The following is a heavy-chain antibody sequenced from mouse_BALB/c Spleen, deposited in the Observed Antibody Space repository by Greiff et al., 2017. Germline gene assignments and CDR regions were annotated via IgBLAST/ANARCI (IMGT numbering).Heavy chain of an antibody. V-gene: IGHV10-1*02. D-gene: IGHD4-1*01. CDR1: GFTFNTYA. CDR3: VRSLTGTDVFDV. J-gene: IGHJ1*01. Sequence: EVQLVESGGGLVQPKGSLKLSCAASGFTFNTYAMNWVRQAPGKGLEWVARIRSKSNNYATYYADSVKDRFTISRDDSQSMLYLQMNNLKTEDTAMYYCVRSLTGTDVFDVWGAGTTVTVSS. CDR2: IRSKSNNYAT.